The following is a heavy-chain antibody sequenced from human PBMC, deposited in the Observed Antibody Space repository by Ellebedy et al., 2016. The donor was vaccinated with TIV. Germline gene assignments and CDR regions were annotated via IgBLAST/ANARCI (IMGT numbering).Heavy chain of an antibody. V-gene: IGHV3-23*01. D-gene: IGHD5-12*01. Sequence: PGGSLRLSCAASGFTFSSYAMSWVRQAPGKGLEWVSGISGSGDSTYYADSVKGRITISRDNSKNTLWLQMNSLRAEDMAVYYCAKAGLPGGYSGTRKGYFDSWGQGTLVTVSS. J-gene: IGHJ4*02. CDR2: ISGSGDST. CDR3: AKAGLPGGYSGTRKGYFDS. CDR1: GFTFSSYA.